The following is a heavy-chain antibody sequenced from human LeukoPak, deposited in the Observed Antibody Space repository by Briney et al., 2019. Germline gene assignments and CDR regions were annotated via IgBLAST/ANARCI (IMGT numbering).Heavy chain of an antibody. V-gene: IGHV3-48*03. Sequence: GGSLRLSCAASVFPFSSSERNWVRQAPGKVLEGVGYIISSGSTKYYADSVKGRFLICRDNAKKSLSLQMNSLRAEDTAVYYCAREAYYDFWAGGYYYYYMDVWGKGTTVTVSS. J-gene: IGHJ6*03. CDR2: IISSGSTK. D-gene: IGHD3-3*01. CDR3: AREAYYDFWAGGYYYYYMDV. CDR1: VFPFSSSE.